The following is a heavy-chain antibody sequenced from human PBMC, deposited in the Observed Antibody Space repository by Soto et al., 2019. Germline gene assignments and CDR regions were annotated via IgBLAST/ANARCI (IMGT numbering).Heavy chain of an antibody. D-gene: IGHD3-16*02. V-gene: IGHV1-69*01. CDR1: GGTFTNYA. J-gene: IGHJ4*02. Sequence: QVQLVQSGAEVKKPGSSVKVSCKASGGTFTNYAISWVRQAPGQGLEWVGGIIPVFGTATYAQKFQGRVTITADESTSTAYMELSSLRSEDTAIYYCARPQAIVIAAPDLDYWGQGTLVTVSS. CDR2: IIPVFGTA. CDR3: ARPQAIVIAAPDLDY.